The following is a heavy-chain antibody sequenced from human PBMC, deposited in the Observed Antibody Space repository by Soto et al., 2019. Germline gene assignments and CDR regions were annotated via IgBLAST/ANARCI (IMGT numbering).Heavy chain of an antibody. CDR3: ARAPYYYDTSGYYYAHFDC. V-gene: IGHV4-38-2*01. J-gene: IGHJ4*02. Sequence: SETLSLTCAVSGFSISSGYYWGWIRQPPGKGLEWIGSSHHSGSTYYNPSLKSRVTISIDTSKNSFSLKLNSVTAADTAVYYGARAPYYYDTSGYYYAHFDCWGQGTLVTVS. CDR1: GFSISSGYY. CDR2: SHHSGST. D-gene: IGHD3-22*01.